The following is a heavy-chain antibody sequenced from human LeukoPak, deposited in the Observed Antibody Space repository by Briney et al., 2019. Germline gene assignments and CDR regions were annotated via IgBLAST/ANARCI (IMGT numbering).Heavy chain of an antibody. CDR2: IIPIFGTA. D-gene: IGHD3-10*01. V-gene: IGHV1-69*05. J-gene: IGHJ4*02. CDR3: AKDLRNYYGSGSIVDY. Sequence: ASVRVSCKASGGTFSSYAISWVRQAPGQGLEWMGGIIPIFGTANYAQKFQGRVTMTRNTSISTAYMELSSLRSEDTALYYCAKDLRNYYGSGSIVDYWGRGTLVTVSS. CDR1: GGTFSSYA.